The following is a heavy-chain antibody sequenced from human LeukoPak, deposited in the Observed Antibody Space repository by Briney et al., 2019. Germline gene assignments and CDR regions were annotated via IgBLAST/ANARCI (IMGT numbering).Heavy chain of an antibody. Sequence: GASVKVSCKASGYTFTSYDINWVRQATGQGLEWMGWMNPNSGNTGYAQKFQGRVTITRNTSISTAYMELSSLRSEDTAVYYCVRRNYYDSSGYGTSFDYWGQGTLVTVSS. CDR3: VRRNYYDSSGYGTSFDY. CDR2: MNPNSGNT. D-gene: IGHD3-22*01. V-gene: IGHV1-8*01. CDR1: GYTFTSYD. J-gene: IGHJ4*02.